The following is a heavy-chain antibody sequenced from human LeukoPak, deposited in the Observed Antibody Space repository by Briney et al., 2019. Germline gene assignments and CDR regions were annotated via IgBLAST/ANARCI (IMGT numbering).Heavy chain of an antibody. CDR2: IYHSGST. CDR3: ARDGDYDEGGANWFDP. CDR1: GYSISSGYY. J-gene: IGHJ5*02. Sequence: PSETLSLTCTVSGYSISSGYYWGWIRQPPGKGLEWIGSIYHSGSTYYNPSLKSRVTISVDTSKNQFSLKLSSVTAADTAVYYCARDGDYDEGGANWFDPWGQGTLVTVSS. D-gene: IGHD4-17*01. V-gene: IGHV4-38-2*02.